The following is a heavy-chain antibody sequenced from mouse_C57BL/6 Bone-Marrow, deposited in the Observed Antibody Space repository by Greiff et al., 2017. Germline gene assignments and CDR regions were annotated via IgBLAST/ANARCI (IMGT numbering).Heavy chain of an antibody. V-gene: IGHV1-81*01. CDR1: GYTFTSYG. J-gene: IGHJ3*01. CDR2: IYPRSGNT. D-gene: IGHD2-10*01. CDR3: ARKRAYYLGNFAY. Sequence: VQLQQSGAELARPGASVKLSCKASGYTFTSYGISWVKQRTGQGLEWIGEIYPRSGNTYYNEKFKGKATLTADKSSSTAYMELRSLTSEDSAVYFCARKRAYYLGNFAYWGQGTLVTVSA.